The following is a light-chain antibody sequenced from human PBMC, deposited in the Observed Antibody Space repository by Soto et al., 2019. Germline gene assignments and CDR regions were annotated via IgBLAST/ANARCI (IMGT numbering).Light chain of an antibody. Sequence: NFMLTQPHSVSESPGKTVTISCTRSSGSIASNYVQWFQQRPGSVPTTVIYEDNERPSGVPDRFSGSIDSSSNSASLTISGLRAEDEAHYYCQTYHDGNQVVFGGGTKLTVL. CDR1: SGSIASNY. CDR3: QTYHDGNQVV. J-gene: IGLJ2*01. V-gene: IGLV6-57*04. CDR2: EDN.